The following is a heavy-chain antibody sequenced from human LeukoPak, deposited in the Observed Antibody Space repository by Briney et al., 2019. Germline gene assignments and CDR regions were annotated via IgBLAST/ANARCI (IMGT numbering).Heavy chain of an antibody. CDR2: IIPILGIA. V-gene: IGHV1-69*04. D-gene: IGHD3-22*01. Sequence: ASVKVSCKASGGTFSSYAISWVRQAPGQGLEWMGRIIPILGIANYAQKFQGRVTITADKSTSTAYMELSSLRPEDTAVYYCAREGYYYDSSGSRGFDYWGQGTLVTVSS. CDR1: GGTFSSYA. CDR3: AREGYYYDSSGSRGFDY. J-gene: IGHJ4*02.